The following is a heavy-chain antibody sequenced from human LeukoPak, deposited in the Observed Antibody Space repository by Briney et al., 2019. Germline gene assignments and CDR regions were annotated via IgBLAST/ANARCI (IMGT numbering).Heavy chain of an antibody. CDR2: IYYSGST. CDR1: GGSISSYY. D-gene: IGHD6-19*01. CDR3: ARVGEDSSGWYADY. J-gene: IGHJ4*02. Sequence: SETLPLTCTVSGGSISSYYWSWIRQPPGKGLEWIGYIYYSGSTNYNPSLKSRVTISVDTSKNQFSLKLSSVTAADTAVYYCARVGEDSSGWYADYWGQGTLVTVSS. V-gene: IGHV4-59*01.